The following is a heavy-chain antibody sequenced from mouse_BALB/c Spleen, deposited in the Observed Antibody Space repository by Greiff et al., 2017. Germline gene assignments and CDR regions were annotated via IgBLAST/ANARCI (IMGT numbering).Heavy chain of an antibody. CDR3: ARQGGLDY. J-gene: IGHJ2*01. CDR2: ISSGGGST. Sequence: EVKVVESGGGLVKPGGSLKLSCAASGFAFSSYDMSWVRQTPEKRLEWVAYISSGGGSTYYPDTVKGRFTISRDNAKNTLYLQMSSLKSEDTAMYYCARQGGLDYWGQGTTLTVSS. V-gene: IGHV5-12-1*01. CDR1: GFAFSSYD.